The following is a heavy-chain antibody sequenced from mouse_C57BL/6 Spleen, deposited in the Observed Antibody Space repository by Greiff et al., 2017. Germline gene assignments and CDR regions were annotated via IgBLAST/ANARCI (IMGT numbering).Heavy chain of an antibody. V-gene: IGHV1-82*01. CDR3: ARLGHYDGYSWFAY. J-gene: IGHJ3*01. CDR1: GYAFSSSW. D-gene: IGHD2-3*01. CDR2: IYPGDGDT. Sequence: QVQLQQSGPELVKPGASVKISCKASGYAFSSSWMNWVKQRPGKGLEWIGRIYPGDGDTNYNGKFKGKATLTADKSSSTAYMQLSSLTSEDSAVYFCARLGHYDGYSWFAYWGQGTLVTVSA.